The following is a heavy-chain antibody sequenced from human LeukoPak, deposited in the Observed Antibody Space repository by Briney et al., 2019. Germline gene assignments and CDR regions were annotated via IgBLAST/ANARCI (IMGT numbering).Heavy chain of an antibody. CDR3: AFRDSGSFLFQH. CDR2: IIPILGIA. V-gene: IGHV1-69*04. J-gene: IGHJ1*01. D-gene: IGHD1-26*01. Sequence: ASVKVSCKAPGGTFSSYAISWVRQAPGQGLEWMGRIIPILGIANYAQKFQGRVTITADKSTSTAYMELSSLRSEDTAVYYCAFRDSGSFLFQHWGQGTLVAVSS. CDR1: GGTFSSYA.